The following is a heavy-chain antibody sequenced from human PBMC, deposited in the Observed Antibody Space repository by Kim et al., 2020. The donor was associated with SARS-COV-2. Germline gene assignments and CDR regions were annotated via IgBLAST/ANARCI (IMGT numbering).Heavy chain of an antibody. CDR2: IYYSGST. CDR3: ARLYYYDILTGQKNFDH. CDR1: GGSISSSSYY. D-gene: IGHD3-9*01. J-gene: IGHJ4*02. Sequence: SETLSLTCTVSGGSISSSSYYWGWIRQPPGKGLEWIGSIYYSGSTYYNPSLKSRVTISVDTSKNQFSLKLSSVTAADTAVYYCARLYYYDILTGQKNFDHWGQGTLVTVSS. V-gene: IGHV4-39*01.